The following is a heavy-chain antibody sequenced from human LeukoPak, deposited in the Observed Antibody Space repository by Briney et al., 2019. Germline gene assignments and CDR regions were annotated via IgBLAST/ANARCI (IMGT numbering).Heavy chain of an antibody. V-gene: IGHV6-1*01. CDR2: TYYRSKWYS. Sequence: SQTLSLTCAISGDSVSSNSAAWTWIRQSPSRGLEWLGKTYYRSKWYSDYAVSVKSRIIINPDTSKNQFSLQLNSVTPEDTAVYYCAREDGYNLLDSWGQGTLVTVSS. J-gene: IGHJ4*02. CDR3: AREDGYNLLDS. CDR1: GDSVSSNSAA. D-gene: IGHD5-24*01.